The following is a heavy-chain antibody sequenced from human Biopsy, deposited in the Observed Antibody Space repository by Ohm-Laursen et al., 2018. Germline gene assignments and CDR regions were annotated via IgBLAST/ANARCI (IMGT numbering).Heavy chain of an antibody. CDR2: ISPYNDKT. Sequence: ASVKVSCKVSGYTFTSYDISWVRQAPGQGPEWMGWISPYNDKTSYPPKLQDRVTMTADTSTNTAHMELRSLRSDDTAVYYCARVFCTSTTCYGLLDNWGQGTVVTVSS. CDR3: ARVFCTSTTCYGLLDN. J-gene: IGHJ4*02. D-gene: IGHD2/OR15-2a*01. CDR1: GYTFTSYD. V-gene: IGHV1-18*01.